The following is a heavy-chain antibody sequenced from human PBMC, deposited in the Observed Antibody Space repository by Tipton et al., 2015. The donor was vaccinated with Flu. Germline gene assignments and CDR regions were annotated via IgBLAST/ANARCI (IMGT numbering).Heavy chain of an antibody. D-gene: IGHD2-2*01. Sequence: TLSLTCVVSGDSISGFYWSWIRQPAGKGLEWIGHIHHSGITSYNPSLQSRVTMSVDTSKNTLSLTLKSVTAADSALYYCVRGVGTSWYATLWGQGTLVTVSS. CDR3: VRGVGTSWYATL. CDR1: GDSISGFY. CDR2: IHHSGIT. V-gene: IGHV4-4*07. J-gene: IGHJ4*02.